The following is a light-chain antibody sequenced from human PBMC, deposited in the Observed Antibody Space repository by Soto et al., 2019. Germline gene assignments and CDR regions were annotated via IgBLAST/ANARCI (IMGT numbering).Light chain of an antibody. J-gene: IGKJ1*01. CDR1: QSVSSF. CDR3: QQSYSSPWT. Sequence: DIQMTQSPSSLSASLGDRVTLTCLASQSVSSFLNWYQQKPGKAPKLLIYAAFSLQGGVPSRFSGSGSGTDFTLTISSLQPEDFATYYCQQSYSSPWTFGQGTKVDIK. V-gene: IGKV1-39*01. CDR2: AAF.